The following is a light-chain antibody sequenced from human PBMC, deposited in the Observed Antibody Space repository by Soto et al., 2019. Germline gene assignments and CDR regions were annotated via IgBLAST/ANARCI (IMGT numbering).Light chain of an antibody. CDR1: QSVDND. CDR2: DAS. CDR3: QQYNNWPIT. Sequence: EIVMTQSPATLSVSPGDRATLSCRASQSVDNDLAWYQQKPGQPPRLLIYDASTRATGTPARFSGSGTGTKFTLSISSLQPEDFAVYSCQQYNNWPITFGQGTRLEI. V-gene: IGKV3D-15*01. J-gene: IGKJ5*01.